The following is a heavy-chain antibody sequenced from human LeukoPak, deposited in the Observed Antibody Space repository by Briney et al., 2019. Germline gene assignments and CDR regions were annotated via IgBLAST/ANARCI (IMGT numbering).Heavy chain of an antibody. CDR1: GYTLTDLS. Sequence: ASVKVSCKVSGYTLTDLSMHWVRQAPGTGLEWTGGFDPEDGETIYAQKFQGRVTMTEDTSTDTAYMELSSLRSEDTAVYYCATGPYSSSWYGIDYWGQGTLVTVSS. CDR2: FDPEDGET. D-gene: IGHD6-13*01. J-gene: IGHJ4*02. V-gene: IGHV1-24*01. CDR3: ATGPYSSSWYGIDY.